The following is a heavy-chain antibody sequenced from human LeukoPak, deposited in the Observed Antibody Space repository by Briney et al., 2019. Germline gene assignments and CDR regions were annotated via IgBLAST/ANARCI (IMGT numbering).Heavy chain of an antibody. V-gene: IGHV3-11*06. CDR2: ISSSSSYT. D-gene: IGHD6-13*01. CDR1: GGSIRSSYYY. Sequence: LSLTCTVSGGSIRSSYYYWGWIRQPPGKGLEWVSYISSSSSYTNYADSVKGRFTISRDNAKNSLYLQMNSLRAEDTAVYYCGRTGIAAAGKSPTDYWGQGTLVTVSS. CDR3: GRTGIAAAGKSPTDY. J-gene: IGHJ4*02.